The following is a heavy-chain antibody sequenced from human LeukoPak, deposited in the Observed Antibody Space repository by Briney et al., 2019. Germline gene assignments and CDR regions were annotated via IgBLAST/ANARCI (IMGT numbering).Heavy chain of an antibody. D-gene: IGHD3-22*01. Sequence: ASVKVSCKASGYTFSDYYMHWVRQAPGQGLEWMGWINPNSGGTNYAQKFQGRVTMTRNTSITTAYMELSSLRSDDTAVYYCARGVPYSYDSRGFVRWSNYWGQGTLVTVSS. J-gene: IGHJ4*02. CDR1: GYTFSDYY. CDR3: ARGVPYSYDSRGFVRWSNY. V-gene: IGHV1-2*02. CDR2: INPNSGGT.